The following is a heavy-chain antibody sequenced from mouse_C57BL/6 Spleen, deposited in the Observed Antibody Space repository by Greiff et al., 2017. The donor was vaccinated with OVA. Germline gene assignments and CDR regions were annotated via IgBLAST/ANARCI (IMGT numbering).Heavy chain of an antibody. CDR1: GFSLTSYG. D-gene: IGHD1-1*01. V-gene: IGHV2-2*01. CDR2: IWSGGST. J-gene: IGHJ3*01. Sequence: QVQLKESGPGLVQPSQSLSITCTVSGFSLTSYGVHWVRQSPGKGLEWLGVIWSGGSTDYNAAFISRLSISKDNSKSQVFFKMNSLQADDTAIYYCASPNYYGSSWFAYWGQGTLVTVSA. CDR3: ASPNYYGSSWFAY.